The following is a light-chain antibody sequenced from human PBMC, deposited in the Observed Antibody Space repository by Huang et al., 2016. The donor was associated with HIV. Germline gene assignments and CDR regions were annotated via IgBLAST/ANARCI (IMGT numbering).Light chain of an antibody. Sequence: DIQMTQSPSSLSASFGDRVTITCRSSQTITSFLNWYQQKPGKAPKLLIYSASSLQSGVPSRFSGSGSGTSFTLTINTLQPEDFATYYCQQSSSTPFTFGPGTRVDIK. CDR3: QQSSSTPFT. V-gene: IGKV1-39*01. CDR1: QTITSF. CDR2: SAS. J-gene: IGKJ3*01.